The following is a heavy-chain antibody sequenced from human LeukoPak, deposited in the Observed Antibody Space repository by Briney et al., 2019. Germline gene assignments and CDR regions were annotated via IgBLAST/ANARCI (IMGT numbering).Heavy chain of an antibody. J-gene: IGHJ6*03. D-gene: IGHD2-2*02. V-gene: IGHV1-69*05. Sequence: SVKVSCKASGGTFSSYAISWVRQAPGQGLEWMGGIIPIFGTANYAQKFQGRVTITTDESTSTAYMELSSLRSEDTAVYYCARGQLLYGYYYYYMDVWGKGTTVTVSS. CDR1: GGTFSSYA. CDR3: ARGQLLYGYYYYYMDV. CDR2: IIPIFGTA.